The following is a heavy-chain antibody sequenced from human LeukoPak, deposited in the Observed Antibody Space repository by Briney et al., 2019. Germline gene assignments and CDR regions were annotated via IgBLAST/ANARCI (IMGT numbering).Heavy chain of an antibody. CDR2: ISSSSSYI. CDR1: GFTFSSYS. Sequence: PGGSLRLSCAASGFTFSSYSMNWVRQAPGKGLEWVSSISSSSSYIYYADSVKGRFTISRDNAKSSLYLQMNSLRAEDTAVYYCARDRAYYDSSGQFDYWGQGTLVTVSS. D-gene: IGHD3-22*01. CDR3: ARDRAYYDSSGQFDY. V-gene: IGHV3-21*01. J-gene: IGHJ4*02.